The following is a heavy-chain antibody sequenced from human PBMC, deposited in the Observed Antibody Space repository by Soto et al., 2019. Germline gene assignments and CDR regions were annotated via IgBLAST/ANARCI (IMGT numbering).Heavy chain of an antibody. CDR1: GGSISSYY. CDR2: IYYSGST. D-gene: IGHD6-13*01. V-gene: IGHV4-59*12. CDR3: ARDPAVSTIAAAGTDYYYGMDV. Sequence: SETLSLTCTVSGGSISSYYWSWIRQPPGKGLGWIGYIYYSGSTNYNPSLKSRVTISVDTSKNQFSLKLSSVTAADTAVYYCARDPAVSTIAAAGTDYYYGMDVWGQGTTVTVSS. J-gene: IGHJ6*02.